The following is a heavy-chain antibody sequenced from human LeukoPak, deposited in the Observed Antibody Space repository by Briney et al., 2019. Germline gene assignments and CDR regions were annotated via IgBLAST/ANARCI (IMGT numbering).Heavy chain of an antibody. CDR2: IYYSGST. J-gene: IGHJ4*02. CDR1: GGSISSSSYY. Sequence: SETLSLTCTVSGGSISSSSYYWGWIRQPPGKGLEWIGSIYYSGSTYYNPSLKSRVTISVDTSKNQFSLKLSSVTAADTAVYYCARLFSTSSSSSNFDYWGQGTLVTVSS. D-gene: IGHD6-6*01. V-gene: IGHV4-39*07. CDR3: ARLFSTSSSSSNFDY.